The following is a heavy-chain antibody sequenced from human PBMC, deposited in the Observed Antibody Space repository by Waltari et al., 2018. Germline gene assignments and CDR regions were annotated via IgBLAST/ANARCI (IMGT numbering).Heavy chain of an antibody. V-gene: IGHV1-18*04. CDR2: ISDYNGNT. D-gene: IGHD6-13*01. CDR3: ARRPLIAAAKIKPNYYYGMDV. J-gene: IGHJ6*02. Sequence: QVQLVQSGAEVKKPGASVKVSCKASGYTFTSYGISWVRQAPGQGLEWMGWISDYNGNTNYAQQRKGRVTMTTDKSTSTAYMELRSLRSDDTAVYYCARRPLIAAAKIKPNYYYGMDVWGQGTTVTVSS. CDR1: GYTFTSYG.